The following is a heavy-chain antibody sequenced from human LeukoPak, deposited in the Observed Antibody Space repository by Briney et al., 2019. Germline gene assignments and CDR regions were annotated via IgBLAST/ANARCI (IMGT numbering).Heavy chain of an antibody. Sequence: GASVNVSCKASGYTFTSYYMHWVRPAPGQGLEWMGIINPSGGSTSYAQKFQGRVTMTRDTSTSTVYMELSSLRSEDTAVYYCARVSTQWLADYWGQGTLVTVSS. D-gene: IGHD6-19*01. CDR1: GYTFTSYY. CDR3: ARVSTQWLADY. CDR2: INPSGGST. J-gene: IGHJ4*02. V-gene: IGHV1-46*01.